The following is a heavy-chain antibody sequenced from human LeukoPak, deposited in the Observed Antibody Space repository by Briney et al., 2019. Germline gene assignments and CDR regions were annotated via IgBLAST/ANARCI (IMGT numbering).Heavy chain of an antibody. CDR1: GFTFSIYA. D-gene: IGHD2-15*01. J-gene: IGHJ4*02. V-gene: IGHV3-23*01. CDR3: VRDSSCSGGSCPLFDS. CDR2: LNEDGGYT. Sequence: GGSLRLSCAASGFTFSIYAMSWVRQAPGKGLAWVSGLNEDGGYTYYADSVKGRFTISRDNSENTLYLQMSSLRAEDTAIYYCVRDSSCSGGSCPLFDSWGQGTLVSVSS.